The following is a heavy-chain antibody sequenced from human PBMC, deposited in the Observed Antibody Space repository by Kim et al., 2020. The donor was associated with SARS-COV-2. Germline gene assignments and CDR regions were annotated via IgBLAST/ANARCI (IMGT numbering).Heavy chain of an antibody. CDR2: ISSSSSYT. CDR1: GFTFSDYY. J-gene: IGHJ6*02. CDR3: ARENIVVVPAASRYGMDV. D-gene: IGHD2-2*01. V-gene: IGHV3-11*05. Sequence: GGSLRLSCAASGFTFSDYYMSWIRQAPGKGLEWVSYISSSSSYTNYADSVKGRFTISRDNAKNSLYLQMNSLRAEDTAVYYCARENIVVVPAASRYGMDVWGQGTTVTVSS.